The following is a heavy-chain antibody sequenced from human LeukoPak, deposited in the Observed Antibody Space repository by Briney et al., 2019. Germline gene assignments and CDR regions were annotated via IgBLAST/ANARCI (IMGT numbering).Heavy chain of an antibody. CDR3: ARHGSSFDYYYYYMDV. V-gene: IGHV4-39*01. Sequence: SETLSLTCTVSGGSLSSSSYYWGWIRQPPGKGLEWIGSIYYSGSTYYNPSLKSRVTISVDTSKNQFSLKLSSVTAADTAVYYCARHGSSFDYYYYYMDVWGKGTTVTVSS. J-gene: IGHJ6*03. D-gene: IGHD6-13*01. CDR2: IYYSGST. CDR1: GGSLSSSSYY.